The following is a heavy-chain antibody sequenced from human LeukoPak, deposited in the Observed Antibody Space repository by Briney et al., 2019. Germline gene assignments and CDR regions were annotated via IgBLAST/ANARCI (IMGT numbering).Heavy chain of an antibody. CDR2: INKDGSEK. CDR1: GFTFSSYW. D-gene: IGHD2-15*01. J-gene: IGHJ4*02. Sequence: PGGSLRLSCVASGFTFSSYWMSWVRLAPGKGLEWVANINKDGSEKYYLDSVKGRFTISRDNAMDSLYLQMNSLRAEDTAVYYCARRYCSGGSCYSVDYWGQGTLVTVSS. CDR3: ARRYCSGGSCYSVDY. V-gene: IGHV3-7*01.